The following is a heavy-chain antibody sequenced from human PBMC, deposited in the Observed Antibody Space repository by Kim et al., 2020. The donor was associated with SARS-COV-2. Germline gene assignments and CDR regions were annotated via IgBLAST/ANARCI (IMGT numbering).Heavy chain of an antibody. CDR2: INHSGST. D-gene: IGHD2-15*01. J-gene: IGHJ5*02. CDR3: VSGGYCSGGSCSPNWFDP. Sequence: ETLSLTCAVYGGSFSGYYWSWIRQPPGKGLEWIGEINHSGSTNYNPSLKSRVTISVDTSKNQFSLKLSSVTAADTAVYYCVSGGYCSGGSCSPNWFDPWGQGTLVTVSS. CDR1: GGSFSGYY. V-gene: IGHV4-34*01.